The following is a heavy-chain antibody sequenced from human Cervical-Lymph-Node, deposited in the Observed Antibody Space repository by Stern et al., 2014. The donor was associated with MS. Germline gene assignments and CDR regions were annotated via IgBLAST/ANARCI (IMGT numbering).Heavy chain of an antibody. D-gene: IGHD6-13*01. J-gene: IGHJ6*04. V-gene: IGHV3-30-3*01. Sequence: QVQLVESGGGVVQPGRSLRLSCAASGFTFRNNAMYWVRQAPGKGLEWVALISFDESKKKYADSAKGRLTIPRENPRQKLFLQMNSLGAGDTAVYYCARDRRGRAAAGKKMYYYGMDVWGKGTTVTVSS. CDR1: GFTFRNNA. CDR3: ARDRRGRAAAGKKMYYYGMDV. CDR2: ISFDESKK.